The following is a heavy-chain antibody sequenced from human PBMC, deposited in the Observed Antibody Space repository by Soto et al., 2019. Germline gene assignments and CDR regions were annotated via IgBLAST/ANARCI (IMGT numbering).Heavy chain of an antibody. CDR2: IYYSGST. J-gene: IGHJ5*02. CDR1: GGSISSSSYY. CDR3: ARQPRELWFGELLSWFDP. V-gene: IGHV4-39*01. Sequence: LSLTCTVSGGSISSSSYYWGWIRQPPGKGLEWIGSIYYSGSTYYNPSLKSRVTISVDTSKNQFSLKLSSVTAADTAVYYCARQPRELWFGELLSWFDPWGQGTLVT. D-gene: IGHD3-10*01.